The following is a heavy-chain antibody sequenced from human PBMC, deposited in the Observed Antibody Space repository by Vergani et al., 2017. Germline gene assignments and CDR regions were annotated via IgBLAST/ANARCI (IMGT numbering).Heavy chain of an antibody. V-gene: IGHV3-33*01. CDR1: GFTFSSYG. Sequence: QVQLVESGGGVVQPGRSLRLSCAASGFTFSSYGMHWVRQAPGKGLEWVAVIWYDGSNKYYADSVKGRFTISRDNSKNALYLQMNSLIAEDTAVYYCARSTANYDFWSLTEYYYYMDVWGKGTTVTVSS. CDR3: ARSTANYDFWSLTEYYYYMDV. J-gene: IGHJ6*03. CDR2: IWYDGSNK. D-gene: IGHD3-3*01.